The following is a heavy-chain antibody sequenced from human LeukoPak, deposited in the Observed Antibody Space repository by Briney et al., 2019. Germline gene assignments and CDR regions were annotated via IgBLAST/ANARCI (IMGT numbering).Heavy chain of an antibody. CDR2: ISPDGSST. CDR3: ARENKAAGTFDY. CDR1: GFTFSDYY. D-gene: IGHD6-13*01. Sequence: GGSLRLSCAATGFTFSDYYINWIRQAPGKGLEWVAYISPDGSSTFYADSVQGRFTISRDNAQNSLYLQMNSLRAEDTAVYYCARENKAAGTFDYWGQGTLVTVSS. V-gene: IGHV3-11*04. J-gene: IGHJ4*02.